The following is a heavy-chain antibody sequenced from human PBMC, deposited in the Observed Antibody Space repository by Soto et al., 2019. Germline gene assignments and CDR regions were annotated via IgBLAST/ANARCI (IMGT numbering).Heavy chain of an antibody. CDR2: IYHSGST. J-gene: IGHJ4*02. CDR1: GYSISSGYY. CDR3: ARVMGYFDY. V-gene: IGHV4-38-2*01. Sequence: SETLSLTCAVSGYSISSGYYWGWIRQPPGKGLEWIGSIYHSGSTYYNPSLKSRVTISVDTSKNQFSLKVRFVTAADTAVYYCARVMGYFDYWGQGTLVTVSS. D-gene: IGHD3-16*01.